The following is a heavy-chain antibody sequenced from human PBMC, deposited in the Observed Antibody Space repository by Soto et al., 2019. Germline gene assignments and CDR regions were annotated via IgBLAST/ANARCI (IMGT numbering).Heavy chain of an antibody. D-gene: IGHD1-26*01. CDR2: LNDNGRDT. CDR3: AKDHPYRRWGVFFDY. J-gene: IGHJ4*02. V-gene: IGHV3-23*01. CDR1: GYIFNDYA. Sequence: PGGSLRLSCTASGYIFNDYAMSWVRQAPGEGLEWVSSLNDNGRDTYYADSVKGRFTISRDNSKNTVYLQMNSLRADDTAVYYCAKDHPYRRWGVFFDYWGQGILVTVSS.